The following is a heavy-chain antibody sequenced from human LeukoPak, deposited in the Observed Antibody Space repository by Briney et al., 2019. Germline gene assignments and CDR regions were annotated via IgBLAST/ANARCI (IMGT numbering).Heavy chain of an antibody. Sequence: GGSLRLSCAASGFTFSSYAMHWVRQAPGKGLEWVAVISYDGSNKYYADSVKSRFTISRDNSKNTLYLQMNSLRAEDTAVYYCAKDPRGYYYYMDVWGKGTTVTVSS. CDR2: ISYDGSNK. J-gene: IGHJ6*03. CDR3: AKDPRGYYYYMDV. V-gene: IGHV3-30*04. D-gene: IGHD5-24*01. CDR1: GFTFSSYA.